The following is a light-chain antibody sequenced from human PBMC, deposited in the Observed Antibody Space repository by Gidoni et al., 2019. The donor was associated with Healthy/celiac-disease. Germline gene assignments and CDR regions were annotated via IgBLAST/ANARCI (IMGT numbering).Light chain of an antibody. CDR2: KAS. Sequence: DIQMTQSPSTLSASVGDRVTITCRASQSISSWLAWYQQKPGKAPKLLICKASSLESGVPSRCSGSGSGTEFTLTISSLQPDDFATYYCQQDNSYYTFXQXTKLEIK. CDR1: QSISSW. V-gene: IGKV1-5*03. J-gene: IGKJ2*01. CDR3: QQDNSYYT.